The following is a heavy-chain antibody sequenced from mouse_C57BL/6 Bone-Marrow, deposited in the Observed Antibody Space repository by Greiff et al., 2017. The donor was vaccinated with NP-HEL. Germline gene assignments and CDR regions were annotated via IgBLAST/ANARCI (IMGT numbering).Heavy chain of an antibody. V-gene: IGHV1-69*01. J-gene: IGHJ2*01. Sequence: QVQLQQPGAELVMPGASVKLSCKASGYTFTSYWMHWVKQRPGQGLEWIGEIDPSDSYTNYNQKFKGKSTLTVDKSSSTAYMQLSSLTSEDSAVYYSARGSYVWYYFDYWGQGTTLTVSA. D-gene: IGHD1-1*02. CDR3: ARGSYVWYYFDY. CDR1: GYTFTSYW. CDR2: IDPSDSYT.